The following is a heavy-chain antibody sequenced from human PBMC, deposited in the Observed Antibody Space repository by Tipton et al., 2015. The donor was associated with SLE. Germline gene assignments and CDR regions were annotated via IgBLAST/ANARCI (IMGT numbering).Heavy chain of an antibody. D-gene: IGHD3-10*01. J-gene: IGHJ4*02. CDR3: ARPMGDY. CDR1: GGSITSSGNY. CDR2: MYYTGTT. Sequence: TLSLTCTVSGGSITSSGNYWGWVRQPPGKGLEWIGTMYYTGTTYYNPSLKSRVPISVDTSKNQFSLKMSSVTAADTAVYYCARPMGDYWGQGTLVTVSS. V-gene: IGHV4-39*07.